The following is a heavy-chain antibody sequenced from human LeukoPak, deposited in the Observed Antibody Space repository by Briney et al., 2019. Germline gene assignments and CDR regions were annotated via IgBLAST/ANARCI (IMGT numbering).Heavy chain of an antibody. V-gene: IGHV3-20*04. J-gene: IGHJ4*02. CDR1: GFIFEDYG. D-gene: IGHD3-3*01. CDR2: INWNGDST. Sequence: GGSLRLSCAPSGFIFEDYGMHWVRQAPGKGLEWVSGINWNGDSTGYADSVKGRFTISRDNAKNSLYLQMNSLRAEDTALYYCARWGSGYNLFDYWGQGILVTVSS. CDR3: ARWGSGYNLFDY.